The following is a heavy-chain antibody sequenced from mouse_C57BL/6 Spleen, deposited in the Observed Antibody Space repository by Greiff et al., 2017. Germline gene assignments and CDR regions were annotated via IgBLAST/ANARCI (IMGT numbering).Heavy chain of an antibody. CDR3: AKGWGYCAWFAY. CDR2: ISTYYGDA. Sequence: QVHVKQSGPELVRPGVSVKISCKGSGYTFTDYAMHWVQQSHAKSLEWIGVISTYYGDASYTQKFKDKATMTVDKSSSTAYMELARLTSKDSAVYYCAKGWGYCAWFAYWGQGTLVTVSA. V-gene: IGHV1-67*01. CDR1: GYTFTDYA. J-gene: IGHJ3*01. D-gene: IGHD2-3*01.